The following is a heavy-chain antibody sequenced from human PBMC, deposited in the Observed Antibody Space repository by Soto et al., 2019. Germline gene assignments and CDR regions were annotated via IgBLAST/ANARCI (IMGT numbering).Heavy chain of an antibody. CDR3: ARGGYCESADY. V-gene: IGHV1-18*04. Sequence: ASVKVSCKTSGYTFTTNGINWMRQAPGQGLEWMGWIGGNSGTTNYAQKFQGRVTMTTDTSTSTTYMEMRSLRSDDTAVYYCARGGYCESADYWGQGTLVTVSS. CDR2: IGGNSGTT. J-gene: IGHJ4*02. D-gene: IGHD3-22*01. CDR1: GYTFTTNG.